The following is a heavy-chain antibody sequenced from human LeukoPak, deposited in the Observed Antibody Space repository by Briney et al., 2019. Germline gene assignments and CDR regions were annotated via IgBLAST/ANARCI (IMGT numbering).Heavy chain of an antibody. Sequence: GGSLRLSCAASGFTFSSYAMSWVRQAPGKGLEWVAVIWYDGSNKYYADSVKGRFTISRDNSKNTLYLQMNSLRAEDTAVYYCARTGDSSGYYYEGGYYFDYWGQGTLVTVSS. CDR1: GFTFSSYA. D-gene: IGHD3-22*01. CDR2: IWYDGSNK. J-gene: IGHJ4*02. V-gene: IGHV3-33*08. CDR3: ARTGDSSGYYYEGGYYFDY.